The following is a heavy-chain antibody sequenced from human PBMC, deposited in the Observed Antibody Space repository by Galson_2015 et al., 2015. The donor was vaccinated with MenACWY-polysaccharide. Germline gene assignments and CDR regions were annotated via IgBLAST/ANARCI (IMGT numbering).Heavy chain of an antibody. Sequence: SLRLSCAASGLTFSKNWIHWVRQAPGKGLVWVSRINSDASSTAYADSVKGRFTISRDNAKNTLYLQMNSLRVEGTAVYYCVGPLGRGGTGAYGMDAWGQGTTVTVSS. D-gene: IGHD3-10*01. CDR2: INSDASST. V-gene: IGHV3-74*01. J-gene: IGHJ6*02. CDR1: GLTFSKNW. CDR3: VGPLGRGGTGAYGMDA.